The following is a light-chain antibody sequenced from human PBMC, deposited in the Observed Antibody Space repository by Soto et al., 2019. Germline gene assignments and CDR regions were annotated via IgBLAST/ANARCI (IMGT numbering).Light chain of an antibody. CDR1: QSVNNN. J-gene: IGKJ3*01. CDR2: SAS. V-gene: IGKV3-15*01. Sequence: EIVMTQSPVTQSVSPGERATLSCTASQSVNNNVAWYQQKPGHTPRLLIYSASIGATGTPARFSGSGSWSDFTLTISSLQSEDFAVYYCQQYNKWPLTFGPGTKVDIK. CDR3: QQYNKWPLT.